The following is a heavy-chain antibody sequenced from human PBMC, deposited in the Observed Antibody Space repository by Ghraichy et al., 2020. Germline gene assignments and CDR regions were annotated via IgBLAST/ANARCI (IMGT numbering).Heavy chain of an antibody. CDR1: GGAFGGYY. CDR2: IYPGGSA. CDR3: ARGRYCGGGSCYPRPSSFDS. Sequence: GSLRLSCAVYGGAFGGYYWSWIRQSPGKGLEWIGEIYPGGSANYNPSLRSRVTISVDASQKQFSLRLTSVTAADTAIYYCARGRYCGGGSCYPRPSSFDSWGQGTLLTVSS. J-gene: IGHJ4*02. V-gene: IGHV4-34*01. D-gene: IGHD2-15*01.